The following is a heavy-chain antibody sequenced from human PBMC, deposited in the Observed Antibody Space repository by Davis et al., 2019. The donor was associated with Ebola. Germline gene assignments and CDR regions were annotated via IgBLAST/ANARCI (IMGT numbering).Heavy chain of an antibody. J-gene: IGHJ6*02. D-gene: IGHD2-2*01. Sequence: PGGSLRLSCGASGFPFNSFGMHWVRQPPPKGLEWAAVMSDDGSNKYYADSVEGRFTITSDNSKETLYLQVNSLAAEDSAVYYCAKDRCRSRRCQDFFYGMDVWGQGTTVTVSS. CDR2: MSDDGSNK. CDR1: GFPFNSFG. V-gene: IGHV3-30*18. CDR3: AKDRCRSRRCQDFFYGMDV.